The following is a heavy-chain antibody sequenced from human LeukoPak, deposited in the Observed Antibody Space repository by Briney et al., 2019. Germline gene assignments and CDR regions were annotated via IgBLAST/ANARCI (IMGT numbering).Heavy chain of an antibody. CDR1: GFTFSGYE. J-gene: IGHJ5*02. V-gene: IGHV3-48*03. D-gene: IGHD6-13*01. Sequence: PGGSLRLSCAASGFTFSGYEMNWVRQAPGKGLEWVSYISSNGNSIYYGDSVKGRFTISRDNAKNSLYLQMNSLRAEDTAVYYCARAHIAAAYNWFDPWGQGTLVTVSS. CDR2: ISSNGNSI. CDR3: ARAHIAAAYNWFDP.